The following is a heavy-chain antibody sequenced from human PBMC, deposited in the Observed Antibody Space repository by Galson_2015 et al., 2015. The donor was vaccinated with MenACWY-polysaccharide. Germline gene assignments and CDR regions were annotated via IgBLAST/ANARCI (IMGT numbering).Heavy chain of an antibody. J-gene: IGHJ4*02. CDR3: AKDAYSGIHRHFDY. CDR1: GFTFSSYA. Sequence: SLRLSCAASGFTFSSYAMSWVRQAPGKGLEWVSTISGSGGSTYYADSVKGRFTISRDNSKNTLYLQMNSLRAEATAVYYCAKDAYSGIHRHFDYWGQGTLVTVSA. CDR2: ISGSGGST. V-gene: IGHV3-23*01. D-gene: IGHD1-26*01.